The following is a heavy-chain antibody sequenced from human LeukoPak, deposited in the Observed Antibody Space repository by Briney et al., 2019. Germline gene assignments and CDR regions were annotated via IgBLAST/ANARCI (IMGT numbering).Heavy chain of an antibody. CDR1: GFTFDRHW. J-gene: IGHJ4*02. D-gene: IGHD3-16*02. Sequence: GGSLRLSCVASGFTFDRHWMHWVRQAPGKGLVWVSRIDTDGSDRGYAESVKGRFTNSRDNTKNTLYLQMDSLRVEDRAVYYCARGGFIVGANQYFQWWGQGTRVIVSS. CDR3: ARGGFIVGANQYFQW. V-gene: IGHV3-74*01. CDR2: IDTDGSDR.